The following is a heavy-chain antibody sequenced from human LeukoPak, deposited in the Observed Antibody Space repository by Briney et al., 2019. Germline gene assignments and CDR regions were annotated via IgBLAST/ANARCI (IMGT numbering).Heavy chain of an antibody. CDR1: GYTFTGYY. CDR2: INPNSGGT. D-gene: IGHD3-22*01. J-gene: IGHJ5*02. Sequence: GASVKVSCKASGYTFTGYYMHWVRQAPRQGLEWMGWINPNSGGTNYAQKFQGRVTMTRDTSISTAYMELSRLRSDDTAVYYCARGTYYYDSSGQTWFDPWGQGTLVTVSS. CDR3: ARGTYYYDSSGQTWFDP. V-gene: IGHV1-2*02.